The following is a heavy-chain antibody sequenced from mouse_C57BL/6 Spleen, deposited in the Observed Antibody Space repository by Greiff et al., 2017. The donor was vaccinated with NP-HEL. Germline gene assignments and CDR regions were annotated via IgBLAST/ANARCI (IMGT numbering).Heavy chain of an antibody. D-gene: IGHD1-1*01. J-gene: IGHJ4*01. Sequence: QVQLQQPGAELVKPGASVKVSCKASGYTFTSYWMHWVKQRPGQGLEWIGRIHPSDSDTNYNQKFKGKATLTVDKSSSTAYMQLSSLTSEDSAVYYCGTILRYQGAMDYWGQGTSVTVSS. CDR2: IHPSDSDT. CDR3: GTILRYQGAMDY. V-gene: IGHV1-74*01. CDR1: GYTFTSYW.